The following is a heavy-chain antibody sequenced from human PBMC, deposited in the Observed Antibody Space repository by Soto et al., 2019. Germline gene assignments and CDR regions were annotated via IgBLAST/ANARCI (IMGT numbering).Heavy chain of an antibody. J-gene: IGHJ6*02. Sequence: WGSVRLSCAASGFTFRSYGIHWVRQAPGKGLEWVAVISSYVSATYYGDSVKGRFTISRDNSKNTLYLQMNSLRGEDTAIYYCAQDEAVAGTPSAGIYYYGTDVWGPGTTVTVS. CDR3: AQDEAVAGTPSAGIYYYGTDV. CDR1: GFTFRSYG. CDR2: ISSYVSAT. V-gene: IGHV3-30*18. D-gene: IGHD6-19*01.